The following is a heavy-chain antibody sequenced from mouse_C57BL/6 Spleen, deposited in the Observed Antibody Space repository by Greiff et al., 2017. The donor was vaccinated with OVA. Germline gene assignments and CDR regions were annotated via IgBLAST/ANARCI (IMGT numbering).Heavy chain of an antibody. D-gene: IGHD1-1*01. Sequence: EVKVVESGGGLVKPGGSLKLSCAASGFTFSDYGMHWVRQAPEKGLEWVAYISSGSSTIYYADTVKGRFTISRDNAKNTLFLQMTSLRSEDTAMYYCARPLDYYGSSSFAYWGQGTLVTVSA. CDR1: GFTFSDYG. CDR3: ARPLDYYGSSSFAY. V-gene: IGHV5-17*01. J-gene: IGHJ3*01. CDR2: ISSGSSTI.